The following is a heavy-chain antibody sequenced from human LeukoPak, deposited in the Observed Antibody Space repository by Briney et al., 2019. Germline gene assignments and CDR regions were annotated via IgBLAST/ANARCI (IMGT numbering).Heavy chain of an antibody. CDR2: IYPGDSDT. CDR3: ARFGLTSSLDY. Sequence: GESLKISCKGSGYSFTSYWIGWVRQLPGKGLEWMGIIYPGDSDTRYSPSFQGQVTFSVDKSISTTYLQWSSLKASDTAMYYCARFGLTSSLDYWGQGTLVTVSS. CDR1: GYSFTSYW. J-gene: IGHJ4*02. D-gene: IGHD6-13*01. V-gene: IGHV5-51*01.